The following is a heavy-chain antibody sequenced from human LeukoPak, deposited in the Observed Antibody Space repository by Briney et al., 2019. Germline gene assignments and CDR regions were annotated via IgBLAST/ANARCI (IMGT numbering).Heavy chain of an antibody. CDR3: ARERDTVPTLAPPYYYMDV. D-gene: IGHD5-12*01. CDR2: INPNSGGT. CDR1: GYTFTGYY. V-gene: IGHV1-2*02. Sequence: ASVKISCKASGYTFTGYYMHWVRQAPGQGLEWMGWINPNSGGTNYAQKFQGRVTMTRDTSISTAYMELSRLRSDDTAVYYCARERDTVPTLAPPYYYMDVWGKGTTVTISS. J-gene: IGHJ6*03.